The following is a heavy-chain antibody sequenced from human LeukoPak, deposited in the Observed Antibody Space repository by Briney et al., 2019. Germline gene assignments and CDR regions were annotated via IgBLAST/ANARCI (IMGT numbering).Heavy chain of an antibody. CDR2: INHSGST. CDR3: ARHPFATPFDY. D-gene: IGHD2-15*01. V-gene: IGHV4-34*01. J-gene: IGHJ4*02. Sequence: SETLSLTCAVYGGSFSGYYWSWIRQPLGKGLEWIGEINHSGSTNYNPSLKSRVTISVDTSKNQFSLKLSSVTAADTAVYFCARHPFATPFDYWGPGTLVTVSS. CDR1: GGSFSGYY.